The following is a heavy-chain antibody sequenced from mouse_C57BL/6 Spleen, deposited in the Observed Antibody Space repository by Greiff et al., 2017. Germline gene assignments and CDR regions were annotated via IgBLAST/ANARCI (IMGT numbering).Heavy chain of an antibody. Sequence: EVQLQQSGAELVRPGASVKLSCTASGFNIKDDYMHWVKQRPEQGLEWIGWIDPENGDTEYASKFQGKATITADASSNTAYLQLSSLTSEDTAVYYCTTSDYYGSSHWYFDVWGTGTTVTVSS. CDR3: TTSDYYGSSHWYFDV. CDR1: GFNIKDDY. CDR2: IDPENGDT. J-gene: IGHJ1*03. D-gene: IGHD1-1*01. V-gene: IGHV14-4*01.